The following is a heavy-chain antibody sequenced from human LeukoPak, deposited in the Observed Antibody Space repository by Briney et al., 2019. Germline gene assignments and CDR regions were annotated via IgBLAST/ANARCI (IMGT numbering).Heavy chain of an antibody. CDR1: GYTFTSYY. D-gene: IGHD1-26*01. J-gene: IGHJ4*02. Sequence: ASVKVSCKASGYTFTSYYMHWVRRAPGQGLEWMGIINPNSGSTSYAQMLQGRVTMTRDTSTSTVYMELSSLRSEDTAVYYCARVGVGGRYYFDFWGQETLVTVSS. CDR3: ARVGVGGRYYFDF. CDR2: INPNSGST. V-gene: IGHV1-46*04.